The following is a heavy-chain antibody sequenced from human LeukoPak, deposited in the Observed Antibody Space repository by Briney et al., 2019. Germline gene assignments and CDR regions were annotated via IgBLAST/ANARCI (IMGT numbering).Heavy chain of an antibody. Sequence: GGSLRLSCAASGFTLSSYAMSWVRQAPGKGLEWVSAISGSGGSTYYADSVKGRFTISRDNSKNTLYLQMNSLRAEDTAVYYCAKSLITMIVVVKDFVYWGQGTLVTVSS. J-gene: IGHJ4*02. CDR3: AKSLITMIVVVKDFVY. CDR2: ISGSGGST. D-gene: IGHD3-22*01. CDR1: GFTLSSYA. V-gene: IGHV3-23*01.